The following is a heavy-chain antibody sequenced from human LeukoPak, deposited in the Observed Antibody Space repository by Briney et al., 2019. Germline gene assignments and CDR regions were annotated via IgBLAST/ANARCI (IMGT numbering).Heavy chain of an antibody. Sequence: ASVKVSCKASGYTFTSYAMHWVRQAPGQRLEWMGWINAGNGNTKYSQKFQGRVTITRDTSASTAYMELSSLGSEDTAVYYCARLRLPNYFDYWGQGTLVTVSS. CDR1: GYTFTSYA. J-gene: IGHJ4*02. CDR3: ARLRLPNYFDY. V-gene: IGHV1-3*01. CDR2: INAGNGNT. D-gene: IGHD5-12*01.